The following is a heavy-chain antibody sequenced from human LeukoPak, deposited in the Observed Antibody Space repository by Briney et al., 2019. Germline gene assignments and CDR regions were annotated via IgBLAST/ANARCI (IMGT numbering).Heavy chain of an antibody. V-gene: IGHV3-7*01. CDR2: IKQDGSEK. J-gene: IGHJ4*02. CDR3: ARDSTYYYASGSSGPHYFDY. Sequence: GGSLRLSCAASGFTFSSYWMSWVRQAPGKGLEWVANIKQDGSEKYYVDSVKGRFTISRDNAKNSLYLQMNSLRAEDTSVYYCARDSTYYYASGSSGPHYFDYWGQGTLVTVSS. D-gene: IGHD3-10*01. CDR1: GFTFSSYW.